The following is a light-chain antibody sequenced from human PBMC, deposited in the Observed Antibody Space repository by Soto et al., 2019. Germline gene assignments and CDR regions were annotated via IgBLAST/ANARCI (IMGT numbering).Light chain of an antibody. CDR1: SVDVDGFEY. Sequence: QSVLTQPASVSGSPGQSIAISCTGTSVDVDGFEYVSWYQQHPGKVPKLMIYDVNKRPSGVPDRFSGSKSGNTASLTVSGLQAEDEADYYCNSYAGSNSFVFGSGPKVTVL. V-gene: IGLV2-8*01. CDR2: DVN. J-gene: IGLJ1*01. CDR3: NSYAGSNSFV.